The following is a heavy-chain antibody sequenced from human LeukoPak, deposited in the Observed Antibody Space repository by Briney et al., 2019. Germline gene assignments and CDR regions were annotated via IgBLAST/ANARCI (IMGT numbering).Heavy chain of an antibody. CDR3: AKGGLGDGNIDFDY. J-gene: IGHJ4*01. CDR2: ISGTGGSA. V-gene: IGHV3-23*01. CDR1: GFTFKRYA. Sequence: GGCLRLSCAASGFTFKRYAMTWVRQAPGEGLDWVSDISGTGGSANYADSVRGRFTISRDNSKNTLFLQMNSLRAEDTAVYYCAKGGLGDGNIDFDYWGHGTLVTVSS. D-gene: IGHD5-24*01.